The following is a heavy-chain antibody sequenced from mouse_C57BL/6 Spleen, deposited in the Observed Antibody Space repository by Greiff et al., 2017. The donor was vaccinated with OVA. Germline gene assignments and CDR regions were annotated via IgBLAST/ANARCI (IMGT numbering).Heavy chain of an antibody. J-gene: IGHJ1*03. Sequence: VQLQQSGPELVKPGASVKMSCKASGYTFTDYNMHWVKQSHGKSLEWIGYINPNNGGTSYNQKFKGKATLTVNKSSSTAYMELRSLTSEDSAVYYCARGYDYDWYFDVWGTGTTVTVSS. CDR1: GYTFTDYN. CDR3: ARGYDYDWYFDV. D-gene: IGHD2-4*01. V-gene: IGHV1-22*01. CDR2: INPNNGGT.